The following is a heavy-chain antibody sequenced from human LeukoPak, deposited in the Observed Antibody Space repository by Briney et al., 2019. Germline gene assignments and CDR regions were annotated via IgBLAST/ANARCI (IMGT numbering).Heavy chain of an antibody. CDR1: GSSISSYY. J-gene: IGHJ4*02. V-gene: IGHV4-59*08. Sequence: SETLSLTCTVSGSSISSYYWSWIRQPPGKGLEWIGYIYYSGSTNYNPSLKSRVTISVDTSKNQFSLKLSSVTAADTAVYYCARLYYDILTGYLHFDYWGQGTLVTVSS. D-gene: IGHD3-9*01. CDR2: IYYSGST. CDR3: ARLYYDILTGYLHFDY.